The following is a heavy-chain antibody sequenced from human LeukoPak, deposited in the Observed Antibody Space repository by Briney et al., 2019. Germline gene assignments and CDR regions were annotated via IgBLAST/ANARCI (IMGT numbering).Heavy chain of an antibody. J-gene: IGHJ4*02. CDR2: INPSGGRT. CDR3: ASEGMYHYDSTDYYTDY. Sequence: ASVKVSCKASGNTFTSYYMHWVRQAPGQGLEWMGIINPSGGRTSYTQKFQGRVTMTRDTSTSTVYMELSSLRSEDTAVYYCASEGMYHYDSTDYYTDYWGQGTLVTVSS. CDR1: GNTFTSYY. D-gene: IGHD3-22*01. V-gene: IGHV1-46*01.